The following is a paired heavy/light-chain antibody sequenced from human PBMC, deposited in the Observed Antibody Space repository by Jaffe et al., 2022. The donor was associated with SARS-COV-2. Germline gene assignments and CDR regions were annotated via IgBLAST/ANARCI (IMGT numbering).Heavy chain of an antibody. CDR3: AREVLLGYSGYDYYYYYGMDV. Sequence: QVQLVESGGGLVKPGGSLRLSCAASGFTFSDYYMSWIRQAPGKGLEWVSYISSSSSYTNYADSVKGRFTISRDNAKNSLYLQMNSLRAEDTAVYYCAREVLLGYSGYDYYYYYGMDVWGQGTTVTVSS. V-gene: IGHV3-11*06. CDR1: GFTFSDYY. CDR2: ISSSSSYT. J-gene: IGHJ6*02. D-gene: IGHD5-12*01.
Light chain of an antibody. CDR2: GKN. J-gene: IGLJ2*01. Sequence: SSELTQDPAVSVALGQTVRITCQGDSLRSYYASWYQQKPGQAPVLVIYGKNNRPSGIPDRFSGSSSGNTASLTITGAQAEDEADYYCNSRDSSGNRVVFGGGTKLTVL. CDR3: NSRDSSGNRVV. V-gene: IGLV3-19*01. CDR1: SLRSYY.